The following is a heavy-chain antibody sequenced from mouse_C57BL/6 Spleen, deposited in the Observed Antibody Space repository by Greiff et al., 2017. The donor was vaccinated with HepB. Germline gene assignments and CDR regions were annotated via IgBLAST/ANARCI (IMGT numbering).Heavy chain of an antibody. D-gene: IGHD3-3*01. CDR2: IYPGDGDT. Sequence: QVQLQQSGPELVKPGASVKISCKASGYAFSSSWMNWVKQRPGKGLEWIGRIYPGDGDTNYNGKFKGKATLTADKSSSTAYMQLSSLTSEDSAVYFCARGAGRAYARDYWGQGTSVTVSS. CDR3: ARGAGRAYARDY. V-gene: IGHV1-82*01. J-gene: IGHJ4*01. CDR1: GYAFSSSW.